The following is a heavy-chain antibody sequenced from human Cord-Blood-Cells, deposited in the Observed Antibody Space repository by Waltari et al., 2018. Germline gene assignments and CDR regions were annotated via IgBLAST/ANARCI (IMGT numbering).Heavy chain of an antibody. V-gene: IGHV4-59*01. CDR2: IYYSGST. J-gene: IGHJ3*02. D-gene: IGHD5-18*01. CDR3: ARASPEPWIQERGAFDI. Sequence: QVQLQESGPGLVKPSETLSLTCTVSGGPISSYYWSWIRQPPGKGLEWIGYIYYSGSTSYTPAHKSRVTISVATSKNQFSLKLSSVTAADTAVYYCARASPEPWIQERGAFDIWGQGTMVTVSS. CDR1: GGPISSYY.